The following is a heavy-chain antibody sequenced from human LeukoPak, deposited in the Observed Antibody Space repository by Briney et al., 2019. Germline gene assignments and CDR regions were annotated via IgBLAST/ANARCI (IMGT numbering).Heavy chain of an antibody. D-gene: IGHD3-9*01. J-gene: IGHJ4*02. CDR3: SKWGDYDVLTGYYDSDF. CDR2: IFGSGGST. Sequence: GGSLRLSCAPSGFTFSNSAMSWVRQAPGEGLEWVSAIFGSGGSTYYADSVKGRFTISRDNSKNTLFLQMNSLRVEDTALYYCSKWGDYDVLTGYYDSDFWGQGTLVSVSS. V-gene: IGHV3-23*01. CDR1: GFTFSNSA.